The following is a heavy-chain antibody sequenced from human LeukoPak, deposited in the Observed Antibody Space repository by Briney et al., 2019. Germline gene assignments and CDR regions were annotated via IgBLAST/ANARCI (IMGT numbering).Heavy chain of an antibody. Sequence: GGSLRLSCAASGFTFDDYTMHWVRQAPGKGLEWVSLISWDGGSSYYAGSVKGRFTISRDNSKNSLYLQMNSLRAEDTALYYCAKDRGLGESWHYFDYWGQGTLVTVSS. V-gene: IGHV3-43D*03. J-gene: IGHJ4*02. CDR1: GFTFDDYT. CDR2: ISWDGGSS. CDR3: AKDRGLGESWHYFDY. D-gene: IGHD3-10*01.